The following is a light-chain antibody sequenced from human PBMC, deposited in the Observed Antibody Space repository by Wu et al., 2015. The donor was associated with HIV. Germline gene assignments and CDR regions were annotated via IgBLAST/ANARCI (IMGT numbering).Light chain of an antibody. CDR1: RSISNY. CDR2: SAS. CDR3: QKYNTAPWT. Sequence: IVMTQSPATLSVSPGERATLSCRASRSISNYLAWYQQKPGLAPRLLIFSASTRATGVPARFSGSGSGTDFTLTISSLQPEDVATYYCQKYNTAPWTFGQGTKVEMK. V-gene: IGKV3-15*01. J-gene: IGKJ1*01.